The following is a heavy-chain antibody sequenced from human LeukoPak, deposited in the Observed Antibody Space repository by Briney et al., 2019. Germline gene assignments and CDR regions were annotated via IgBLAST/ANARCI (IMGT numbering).Heavy chain of an antibody. Sequence: GGSLRLSCAASGFTFSGYAMSWVRQAPGKGLEWVSGVSGSGGSTYYADSLKGRFTISRDNSKNTLYLQMNSLRAEDTAVYYCAKDPNYGGTSPFADWGQGSLVTVSS. CDR1: GFTFSGYA. CDR2: VSGSGGST. J-gene: IGHJ4*02. V-gene: IGHV3-23*01. D-gene: IGHD4/OR15-4a*01. CDR3: AKDPNYGGTSPFAD.